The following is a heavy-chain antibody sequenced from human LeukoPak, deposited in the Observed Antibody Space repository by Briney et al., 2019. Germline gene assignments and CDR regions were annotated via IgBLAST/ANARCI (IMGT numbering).Heavy chain of an antibody. CDR2: ISGSGGSA. CDR1: GFTFSSYG. CDR3: AKAFYGDYLSGTDL. J-gene: IGHJ5*02. Sequence: GGSLRLSCTASGFTFSSYGMSWVRQAPGQGLEWVSGISGSGGSAYYADSVKGRFTISRDNSKNTLYLQMNSLRARDTAVYYCAKAFYGDYLSGTDLWGQGTLVTVSS. V-gene: IGHV3-23*01. D-gene: IGHD4-17*01.